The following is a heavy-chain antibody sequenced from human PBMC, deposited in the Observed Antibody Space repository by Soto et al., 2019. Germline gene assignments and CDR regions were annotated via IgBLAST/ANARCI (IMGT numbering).Heavy chain of an antibody. J-gene: IGHJ4*02. V-gene: IGHV3-23*01. CDR1: GFTFSSYA. CDR3: AKVPNIVGALYYRDY. Sequence: RLSCAASGFTFSSYAMSWVRQAPGKGLEWVSAISGSGGSTYYADSVKGRFTISRDNSKNTLYLQMNSLRAEDTAVYYCAKVPNIVGALYYRDYWGQGNRGTVYS. CDR2: ISGSGGST. D-gene: IGHD1-26*01.